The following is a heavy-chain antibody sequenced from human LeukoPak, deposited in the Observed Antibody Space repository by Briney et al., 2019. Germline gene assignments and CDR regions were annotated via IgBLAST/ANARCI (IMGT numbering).Heavy chain of an antibody. CDR1: GFTFSSYS. CDR2: ISSSSSTI. Sequence: GGSLRLSCAASGFTFSSYSMNWVRQAPGKGLEWVSYISSSSSTIYYADSVKGRFTISRDNAKNSLYLQMNSLRAEDTAVYYCARDPRRMVRGVVDYWGQGTLVTVSS. V-gene: IGHV3-48*01. D-gene: IGHD3-10*01. J-gene: IGHJ4*02. CDR3: ARDPRRMVRGVVDY.